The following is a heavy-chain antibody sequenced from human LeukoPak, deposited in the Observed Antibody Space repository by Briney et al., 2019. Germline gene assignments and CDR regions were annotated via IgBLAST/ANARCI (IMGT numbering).Heavy chain of an antibody. CDR1: GFTFRSYA. J-gene: IGHJ4*02. Sequence: GGSLRLSCAASGFTFRSYAMHWVRQAPGKGLEWVALMSYGGSDEYYADSVKGRFTISRDNSKNTLYLQMNSLRAEDTAAYYCARGGKQWLNRYPPRIFDYWGQGTLVTVSS. CDR2: MSYGGSDE. CDR3: ARGGKQWLNRYPPRIFDY. V-gene: IGHV3-30*04. D-gene: IGHD6-19*01.